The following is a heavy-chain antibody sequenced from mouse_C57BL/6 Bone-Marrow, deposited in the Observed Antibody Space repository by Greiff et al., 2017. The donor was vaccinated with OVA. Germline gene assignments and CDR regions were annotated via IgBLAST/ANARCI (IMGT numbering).Heavy chain of an antibody. J-gene: IGHJ3*01. CDR1: GFTFSSYA. Sequence: EVKLVESGGGLVKPGGSLKLSCAASGFTFSSYAMSWVRQTPEKRLEWVATISDGGSYTYYPDNVKGRFTISRDNAKNNLYLQMSHLKSEDTAMYYCARVGYYYGSSFAWFAYWGQGTLVTVSA. CDR2: ISDGGSYT. CDR3: ARVGYYYGSSFAWFAY. D-gene: IGHD1-1*01. V-gene: IGHV5-4*03.